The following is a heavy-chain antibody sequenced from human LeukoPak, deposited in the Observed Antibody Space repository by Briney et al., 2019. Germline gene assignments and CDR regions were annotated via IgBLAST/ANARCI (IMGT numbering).Heavy chain of an antibody. CDR1: GFTFDDDA. CDR3: GYYYSGSINLYD. CDR2: IRWNTGSI. D-gene: IGHD3-22*01. V-gene: IGHV3-9*01. Sequence: GGSLRLSCAASGFTFDDDAMHWVRQAPGKGLEWVSGIRWNTGSIGYADAVKGRFTISRDNTKDSLYLQMNSLRAEDTAFSDGGYYYSGSINLYDWGQAAPVT. J-gene: IGHJ4*02.